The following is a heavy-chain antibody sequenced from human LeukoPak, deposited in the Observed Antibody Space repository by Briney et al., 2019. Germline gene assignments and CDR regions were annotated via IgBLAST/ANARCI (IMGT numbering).Heavy chain of an antibody. CDR2: INHSGST. Sequence: SETLSLTCAVYGGSFSGYYWSWIRQPPGKGLEWIGEINHSGSTNYNPSLKSRVTISVDTSKNQFSLKLSSVTAADTAVYYCARLGYCSSTSCYEGRYGMDVWGQGTTVTVSS. D-gene: IGHD2-2*01. CDR1: GGSFSGYY. V-gene: IGHV4-34*01. J-gene: IGHJ6*02. CDR3: ARLGYCSSTSCYEGRYGMDV.